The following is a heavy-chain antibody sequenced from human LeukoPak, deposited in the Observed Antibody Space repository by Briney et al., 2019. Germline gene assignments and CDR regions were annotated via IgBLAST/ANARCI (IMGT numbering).Heavy chain of an antibody. V-gene: IGHV4-39*01. CDR2: IYYSGST. CDR3: AGGSGSYSQHFDY. Sequence: SETLSLTCTVSGGSISSSSYYWGWIRQPPGKGLEWIGSIYYSGSTYYNPSLKSRVTISVDTSKNQFSLKLSSVTAADTAVYYCAGGSGSYSQHFDYWGQGTLVTVSS. CDR1: GGSISSSSYY. J-gene: IGHJ4*02. D-gene: IGHD3-10*01.